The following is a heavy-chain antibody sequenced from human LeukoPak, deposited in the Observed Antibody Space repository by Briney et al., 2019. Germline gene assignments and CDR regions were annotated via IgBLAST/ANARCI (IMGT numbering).Heavy chain of an antibody. CDR2: IIPIFGTA. Sequence: SVKVSCKASGGTFSSYAISWVRQAPGQGLEWMGGIIPIFGTANYAQKFQGRVTITAVKSTSTAYMELSSLRSEDTAVYYCARAYMVRGVITPNAFDIWGQGTMVTVSS. V-gene: IGHV1-69*06. D-gene: IGHD3-10*01. CDR3: ARAYMVRGVITPNAFDI. CDR1: GGTFSSYA. J-gene: IGHJ3*02.